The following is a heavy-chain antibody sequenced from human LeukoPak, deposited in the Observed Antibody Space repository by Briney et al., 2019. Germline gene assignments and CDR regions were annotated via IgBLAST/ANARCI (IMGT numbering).Heavy chain of an antibody. CDR3: TKLAGNGFDP. CDR1: GFTFSGSA. CDR2: IRSKANSYAT. V-gene: IGHV3-73*01. D-gene: IGHD6-25*01. Sequence: GGSLKLSCAASGFTFSGSAMHWVRQASGKGLEWVGRIRSKANSYATAYAASVKGRFTISRDDPKNTAYLQMNSLKTEDTAVYYCTKLAGNGFDPWGQGTLVTVSS. J-gene: IGHJ5*02.